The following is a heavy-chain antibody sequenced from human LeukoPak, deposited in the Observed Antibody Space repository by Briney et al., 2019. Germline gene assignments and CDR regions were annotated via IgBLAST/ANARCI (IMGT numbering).Heavy chain of an antibody. CDR3: ARALVVAGGGSAFDL. CDR2: TYYRSRWFH. J-gene: IGHJ3*01. CDR1: GDSVTSNIAA. D-gene: IGHD2-15*01. Sequence: SQTLSLTCAISGDSVTSNIAAWTWIRQSPSRGLEWLGRTYYRSRWFHEYAGSVKGRITINQDTSKNQLSLEMNSVITEDTGVYYCARALVVAGGGSAFDLWRQGTRLTVST. V-gene: IGHV6-1*01.